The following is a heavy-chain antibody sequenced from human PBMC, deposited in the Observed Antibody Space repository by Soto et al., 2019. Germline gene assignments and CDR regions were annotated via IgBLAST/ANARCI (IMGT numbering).Heavy chain of an antibody. V-gene: IGHV1-69*13. Sequence: SVKVSCKASGGTFSSYAISWVRQAPGQGLEWMGGIIPIFGTANYAQKFQGRVTITADESTSTAYMELSSLRSEDTAVYYCAREGDYVWGSYRYLSNDYWGQGTLVTVSS. D-gene: IGHD3-16*02. CDR3: AREGDYVWGSYRYLSNDY. J-gene: IGHJ4*02. CDR1: GGTFSSYA. CDR2: IIPIFGTA.